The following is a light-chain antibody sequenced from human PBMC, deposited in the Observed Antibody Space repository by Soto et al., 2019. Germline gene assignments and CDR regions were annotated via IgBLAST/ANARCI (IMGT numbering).Light chain of an antibody. V-gene: IGKV4-1*01. Sequence: DIVLTQSPDSLAVSLGERATINCKSSQSVLKSSNNKNCLAWYQQKPGQPPKLLIYWVSTRESGVPDRFSSSGSGTDFTLTISSLQAEDVAVYYCQQYYSIPLTFGPGTKVDIK. J-gene: IGKJ3*01. CDR3: QQYYSIPLT. CDR2: WVS. CDR1: QSVLKSSNNKNC.